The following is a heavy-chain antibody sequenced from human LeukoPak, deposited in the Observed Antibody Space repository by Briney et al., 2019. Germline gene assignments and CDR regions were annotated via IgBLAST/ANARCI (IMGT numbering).Heavy chain of an antibody. Sequence: GGSLRLSCEASGFTFSNSWMHWVRQAPGKGLEWVTVISYDGSNKYYADSVKGRFTISRDNSKNTLYLQMNSLRAEDTAVYYCARRPIKYYYYDMDVWGQGTTVTVSS. CDR2: ISYDGSNK. CDR1: GFTFSNSW. CDR3: ARRPIKYYYYDMDV. V-gene: IGHV3-30*03. J-gene: IGHJ6*02.